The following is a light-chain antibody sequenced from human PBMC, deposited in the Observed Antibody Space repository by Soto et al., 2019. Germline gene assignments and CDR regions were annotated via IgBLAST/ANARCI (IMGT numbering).Light chain of an antibody. J-gene: IGKJ1*01. CDR3: QQSYSTPF. V-gene: IGKV1-39*01. Sequence: DIQMTQSPSSLSASVGDRVTMSVRTSQSISSYLNWYQQKPGKAPKLLIYAASSLQSGVPSRFSGSGSGTDFTLTISSLQPEDFATYYCQQSYSTPFFGQGTKVDIK. CDR1: QSISSY. CDR2: AAS.